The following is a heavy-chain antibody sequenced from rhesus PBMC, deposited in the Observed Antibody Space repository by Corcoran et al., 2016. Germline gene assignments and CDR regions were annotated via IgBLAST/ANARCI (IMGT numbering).Heavy chain of an antibody. J-gene: IGHJ1*01. D-gene: IGHD2-15*01. CDR1: GFTFSDYY. Sequence: EVQLVESGGGLVQPGGSLRLSCAASGFTFSDYYMSWVRQAPGKGLEWVSSISIASSYIYYADPVKGRFTISRDNATNSLSLQMNSLKAEDTAVYYCTSGVGPEYFEFWGQVALVTVSS. V-gene: IGHV3S16*01. CDR3: TSGVGPEYFEF. CDR2: ISIASSYI.